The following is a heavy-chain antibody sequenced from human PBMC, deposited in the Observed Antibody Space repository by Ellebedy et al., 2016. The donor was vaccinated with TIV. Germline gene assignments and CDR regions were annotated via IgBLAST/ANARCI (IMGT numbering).Heavy chain of an antibody. Sequence: GGSLRLSCAASGFTFSAFAMHWVRQAPGKGLELLSFISSDGSGTYHADSVKARFTITRDNSKNTLYLKMKRLRTDDTDVYFWAKGSSSGFNYDRVGFEYWGQGTLVTVSS. CDR1: GFTFSAFA. J-gene: IGHJ4*02. D-gene: IGHD3-22*01. CDR2: ISSDGSGT. V-gene: IGHV3-23*01. CDR3: AKGSSSGFNYDRVGFEY.